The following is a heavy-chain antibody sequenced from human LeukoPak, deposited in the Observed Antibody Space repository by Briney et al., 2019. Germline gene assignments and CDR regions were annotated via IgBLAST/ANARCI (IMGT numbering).Heavy chain of an antibody. V-gene: IGHV4-38-2*02. J-gene: IGHJ4*02. D-gene: IGHD2-21*01. Sequence: SETLSLTCTVSGYSISSGYYWGWIRQPPGKGLEWIGSIFHSGSTYYNPSLKSRVTISVDTSKNQFSLKLKSATATDTAVYYCARGVVIAPQTFDYWGQGTLVTVSS. CDR1: GYSISSGYY. CDR3: ARGVVIAPQTFDY. CDR2: IFHSGST.